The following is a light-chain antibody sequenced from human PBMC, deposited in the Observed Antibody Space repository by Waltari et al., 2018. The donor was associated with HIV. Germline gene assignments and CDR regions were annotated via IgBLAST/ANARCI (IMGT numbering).Light chain of an antibody. Sequence: EIVMTQSPATLSVARGERATLSCRASQSVSTNLAWYQQKPGQAPRLLIYGASTRATGIPARFSGSGSGTDFTLTISSLQSEDFAVYYCQQFIFWPFSFGQGTKLEIK. V-gene: IGKV3-15*01. CDR3: QQFIFWPFS. CDR1: QSVSTN. J-gene: IGKJ2*03. CDR2: GAS.